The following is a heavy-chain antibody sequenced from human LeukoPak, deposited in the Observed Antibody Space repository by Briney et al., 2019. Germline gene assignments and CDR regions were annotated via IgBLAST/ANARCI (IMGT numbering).Heavy chain of an antibody. CDR2: LNHSGST. CDR1: GVSFSVYY. CDR3: ARRPIAAAGNWFDP. J-gene: IGHJ5*02. V-gene: IGHV4-34*01. D-gene: IGHD6-13*01. Sequence: SETLSLTCAVYGVSFSVYYWSWLRHPPGRGLEWIGELNHSGSTNYNPSLKSRVTISVDTSKNQFSLKLSSVTAADTAVYYCARRPIAAAGNWFDPWGQGTLVTVSS.